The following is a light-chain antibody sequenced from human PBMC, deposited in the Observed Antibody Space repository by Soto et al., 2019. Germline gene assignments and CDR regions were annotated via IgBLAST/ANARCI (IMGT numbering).Light chain of an antibody. J-gene: IGKJ2*01. V-gene: IGKV1-39*01. CDR3: QQSYSTPFT. Sequence: DIQMTQSPSSLSASVGDRLTITCRASQSISSYLNWYQQTPGKAPKPLIYAASSSKSGVPSRFSGSGSGTDFTLPISSLQHAHFATYYCQQSYSTPFTFGQGTKV. CDR2: AAS. CDR1: QSISSY.